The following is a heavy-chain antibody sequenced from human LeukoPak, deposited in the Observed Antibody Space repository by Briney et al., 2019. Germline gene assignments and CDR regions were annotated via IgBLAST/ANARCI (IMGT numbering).Heavy chain of an antibody. CDR1: GYSFTTYW. Sequence: GESLKISCNGSGYSFTTYWIGWVRQMPGIGLEWMGFIYGGGTETRYSPSFQGQVTISIDKSINTAYLQWSSLKASDTSMYYCATTGGWSREEYYFAFWGQGTLVTVSS. CDR3: ATTGGWSREEYYFAF. CDR2: IYGGGTET. D-gene: IGHD6-19*01. J-gene: IGHJ4*02. V-gene: IGHV5-51*01.